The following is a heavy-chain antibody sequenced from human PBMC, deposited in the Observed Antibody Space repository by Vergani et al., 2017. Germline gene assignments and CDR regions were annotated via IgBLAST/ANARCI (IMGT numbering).Heavy chain of an antibody. D-gene: IGHD3-22*01. CDR1: GFRFREHG. Sequence: EVQLLESGGGSVQPGESLRLSCVASGFRFREHGMNWVRQAPGKGLEWVSGISGHDHRTLYADSVKGRFIISRDDSKNTLYLQMNSLRAEDTAVYYCAKDHSITMIVVVIRDFDYWGQGTLVTVSS. J-gene: IGHJ4*02. V-gene: IGHV3-23*01. CDR3: AKDHSITMIVVVIRDFDY. CDR2: ISGHDHRT.